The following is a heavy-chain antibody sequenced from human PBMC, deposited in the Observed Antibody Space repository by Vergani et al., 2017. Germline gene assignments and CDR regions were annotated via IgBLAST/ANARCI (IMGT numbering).Heavy chain of an antibody. J-gene: IGHJ3*02. CDR1: GYSFTSYW. V-gene: IGHV5-51*01. CDR3: ARRVTMVRGVISKYDAFDI. Sequence: EVQLVQSGAEVKKPGESLKISCKGSGYSFTSYWIGWVRQMPGKGLEWMGIIYPGDSDTRYSPSFQGQVTISAEKSISTAYLQWSSLKASDTAMSYCARRVTMVRGVISKYDAFDIWGQGTMVTVSS. D-gene: IGHD3-10*01. CDR2: IYPGDSDT.